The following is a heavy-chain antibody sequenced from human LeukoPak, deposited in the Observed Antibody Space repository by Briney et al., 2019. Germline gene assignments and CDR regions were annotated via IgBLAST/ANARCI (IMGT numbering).Heavy chain of an antibody. V-gene: IGHV3-23*01. J-gene: IGHJ4*02. D-gene: IGHD6-13*01. Sequence: EGSLRLSCAASGFTFRTYAMSWVRQAPGEGLEWVSGISDSGDGTYYAESVKGRFTISRDNSKNTVFLQMNSLRADDTAKYYCAKDKAPGSWHTPSDFWGQGTLVTVSS. CDR3: AKDKAPGSWHTPSDF. CDR1: GFTFRTYA. CDR2: ISDSGDGT.